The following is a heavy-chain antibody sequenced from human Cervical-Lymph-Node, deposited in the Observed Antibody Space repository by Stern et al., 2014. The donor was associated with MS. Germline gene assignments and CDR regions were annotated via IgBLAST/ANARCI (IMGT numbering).Heavy chain of an antibody. V-gene: IGHV4-61*02. J-gene: IGHJ4*02. CDR3: ARDREAYSSGYYYGVVYFDY. D-gene: IGHD3-22*01. CDR2: IYTSGST. CDR1: GGSISSGSYY. Sequence: QVQLQESGPGLVKPSQTLSLTCTVSGGSISSGSYYWSWIRQPAGKGLEWIGRIYTSGSTNYNPSLKSRVPISVDTSKNQFSLKLSSVTAADTAVYYCARDREAYSSGYYYGVVYFDYWGQGTLVTVSS.